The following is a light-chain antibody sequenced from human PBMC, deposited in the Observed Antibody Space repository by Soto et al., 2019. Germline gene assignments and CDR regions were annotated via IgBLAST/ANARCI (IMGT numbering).Light chain of an antibody. V-gene: IGKV3-20*01. J-gene: IGKJ4*01. Sequence: EIVLTQSPGTLSLSPGERATLSCRARQSVSSSYLAWYQQKPGQAPRLLIYGASSRATGIPDRFSGSGSGTDFTITISRLEHEDVAVYYYHQYGSSPPLTFGGGTKVEIK. CDR3: HQYGSSPPLT. CDR2: GAS. CDR1: QSVSSSY.